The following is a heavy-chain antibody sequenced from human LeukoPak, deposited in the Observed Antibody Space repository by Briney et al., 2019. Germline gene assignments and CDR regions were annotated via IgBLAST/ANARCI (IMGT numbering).Heavy chain of an antibody. CDR1: GFTFSSYW. D-gene: IGHD4-23*01. CDR3: ARGRPHGNDY. V-gene: IGHV3-74*01. J-gene: IGHJ4*02. Sequence: GGSLRLSCEASGFTFSSYWMNWVRQAPGKGLVWVSRIASDGSSTTYADSVKGRFSITRDNAKNTLYLQMNSLRVEDTAVYYCARGRPHGNDYWGQGTLVTVSS. CDR2: IASDGSST.